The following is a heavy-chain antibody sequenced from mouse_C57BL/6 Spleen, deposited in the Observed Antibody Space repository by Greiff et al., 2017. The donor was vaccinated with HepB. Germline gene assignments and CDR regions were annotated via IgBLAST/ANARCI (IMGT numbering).Heavy chain of an antibody. CDR2: ISDGGSYI. V-gene: IGHV5-4*01. CDR3: ARDRFLYAMDY. J-gene: IGHJ4*01. Sequence: EVQVVESGGGLVKPGGSLKLSCAASGFTFSSYAMSWVRQTPQKRLEWVATISDGGSYIYYPDNVKGRFTISRDNAKNNLYLQMSHLKSEDTAMYYCARDRFLYAMDYWGQGTSVTVSS. CDR1: GFTFSSYA.